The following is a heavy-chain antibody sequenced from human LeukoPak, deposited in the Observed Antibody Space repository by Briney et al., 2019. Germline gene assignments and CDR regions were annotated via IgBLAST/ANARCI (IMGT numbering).Heavy chain of an antibody. Sequence: KPSETLSLTCTVSGGSVSSGSYYWSWIRQPPGKGLEWIGYIYYSGSTNYNPSLKSRATISVDTSKNQFSLKLSSVTAADTAVYYCARDRTSFLFDPWGQGTLVTVSS. CDR2: IYYSGST. D-gene: IGHD3-16*02. J-gene: IGHJ5*02. V-gene: IGHV4-61*01. CDR3: ARDRTSFLFDP. CDR1: GGSVSSGSYY.